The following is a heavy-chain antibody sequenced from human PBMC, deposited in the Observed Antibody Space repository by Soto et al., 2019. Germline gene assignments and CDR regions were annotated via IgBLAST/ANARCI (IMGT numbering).Heavy chain of an antibody. CDR1: GYTFTSYD. CDR3: ARELSSSWRFDY. V-gene: IGHV1-8*01. D-gene: IGHD6-13*01. Sequence: QVQLVQSGAEVKKPGASVKVSCKASGYTFTSYDINWVRQATGQGLEWMGWMNPNSGNTGYAQESQGRVTMTRNTSISTAYMELSSLRSEDTAVYYCARELSSSWRFDYWGQGTLVTVSS. CDR2: MNPNSGNT. J-gene: IGHJ4*02.